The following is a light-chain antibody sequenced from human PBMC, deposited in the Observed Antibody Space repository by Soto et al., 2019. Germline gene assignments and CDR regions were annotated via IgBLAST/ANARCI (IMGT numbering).Light chain of an antibody. CDR1: SSDVGGYNY. CDR3: SSYTSSSTAV. CDR2: EVS. V-gene: IGLV2-14*01. Sequence: QSVLTQPASVSGSPGQSITISCTGTSSDVGGYNYVSWYQQHPGKAPKLMIYEVSNRPSGVSNRFSGSKSGNTASLTISGLQAEDEADCYCSSYTSSSTAVFGTGTKVTVL. J-gene: IGLJ1*01.